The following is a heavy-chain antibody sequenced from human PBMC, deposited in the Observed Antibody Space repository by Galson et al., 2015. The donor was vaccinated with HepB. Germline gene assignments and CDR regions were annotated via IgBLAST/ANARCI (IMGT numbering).Heavy chain of an antibody. V-gene: IGHV3-30*18. D-gene: IGHD1-1*01. CDR3: AKDWDNWNGPDAFDI. CDR2: ISYDGSNK. Sequence: SLRLSCAASGFTFSSYGMHWVRQAPGKGLEWVAVISYDGSNKYYADSVKGRFTISRDNSKNTLYLQMNSLRAEVTAVYYCAKDWDNWNGPDAFDIWGQGTMVTVSS. J-gene: IGHJ3*02. CDR1: GFTFSSYG.